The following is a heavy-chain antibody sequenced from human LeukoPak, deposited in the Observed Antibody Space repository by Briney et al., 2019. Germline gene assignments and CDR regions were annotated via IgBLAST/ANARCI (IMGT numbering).Heavy chain of an antibody. J-gene: IGHJ4*02. Sequence: GASVKVSCKASGYTFTNFYIHWVRQAPGQGLEWMGIIHPGGGNTDYAQKFQGRVTMTRDMSTNTVYMELSSLRSEDTAVYYCARDLTSVVDFDWLLSSGSLFDYWGQGTLVTVSS. D-gene: IGHD3-9*01. V-gene: IGHV1-46*01. CDR1: GYTFTNFY. CDR2: IHPGGGNT. CDR3: ARDLTSVVDFDWLLSSGSLFDY.